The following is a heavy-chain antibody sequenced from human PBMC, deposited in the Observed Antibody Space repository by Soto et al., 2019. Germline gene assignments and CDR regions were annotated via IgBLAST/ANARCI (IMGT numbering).Heavy chain of an antibody. Sequence: QVQLVESGGGVVQPGRSLRLSCAASGFTFSSYAMHWVRQAPGKGLEWVAVISYDGSNKYYADSVKGRFTISRDNSKNTLYLQMNSLRAEDTAVYYCARDGGDYGDYEGYYYGMDVWGQGTTVTVSS. CDR2: ISYDGSNK. V-gene: IGHV3-30-3*01. CDR3: ARDGGDYGDYEGYYYGMDV. D-gene: IGHD4-17*01. CDR1: GFTFSSYA. J-gene: IGHJ6*02.